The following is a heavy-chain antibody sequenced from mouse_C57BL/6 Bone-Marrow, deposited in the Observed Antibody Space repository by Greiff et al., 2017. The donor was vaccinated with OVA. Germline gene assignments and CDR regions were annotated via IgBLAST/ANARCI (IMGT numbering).Heavy chain of an antibody. CDR1: GYAFSSSW. D-gene: IGHD1-1*01. CDR2: IYPGDGDT. J-gene: IGHJ2*01. Sequence: QVQLQQSGPELVKPGASVKISCKASGYAFSSSWMNWVKQRPGKGLEWIGRIYPGDGDTNYNGKFKGKATLTADKSSSTAYMQLSSLTSEDSAVYFCARWITTVVPGYWGQGTTLTVSS. CDR3: ARWITTVVPGY. V-gene: IGHV1-82*01.